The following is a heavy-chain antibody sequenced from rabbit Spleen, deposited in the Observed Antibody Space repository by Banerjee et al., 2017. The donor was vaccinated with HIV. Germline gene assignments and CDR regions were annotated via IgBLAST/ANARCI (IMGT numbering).Heavy chain of an antibody. V-gene: IGHV1S47*01. J-gene: IGHJ6*01. CDR1: GFDLSSYY. CDR2: IYNGDGST. CDR3: ARDTGSSFSSYGMDL. D-gene: IGHD8-1*01. Sequence: QEQLEESGGGLVKPEGSLTLTCKASGFDLSSYYYMCWVRQAPGKGPEWIACIYNGDGSTYYATWAKGRFTITSNTNQNTVTLQMTSLTGADTATYFCARDTGSSFSSYGMDLWGPGTLVTVS.